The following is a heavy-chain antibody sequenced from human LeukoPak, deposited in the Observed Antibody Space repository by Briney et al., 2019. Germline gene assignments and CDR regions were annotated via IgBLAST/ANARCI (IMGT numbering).Heavy chain of an antibody. D-gene: IGHD2-15*01. Sequence: ASVKVSCKASGYTFTSYGIGWVRQAPGQGLEWMGWINPNSGGTNYEQKFQGRVTMTRDTSVTTAYMEVSRLTSDDTAVYYCARGYSYSMDVWGQGTTVTVSS. CDR1: GYTFTSYG. CDR2: INPNSGGT. V-gene: IGHV1-2*02. CDR3: ARGYSYSMDV. J-gene: IGHJ6*02.